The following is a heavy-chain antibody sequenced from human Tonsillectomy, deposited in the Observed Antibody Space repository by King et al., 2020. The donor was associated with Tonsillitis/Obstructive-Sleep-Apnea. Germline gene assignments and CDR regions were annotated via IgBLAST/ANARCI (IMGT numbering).Heavy chain of an antibody. V-gene: IGHV4-59*01. J-gene: IGHJ6*03. D-gene: IGHD1-14*01. CDR2: FYYSGTT. Sequence: QLQESGPGLVKPSETLSLTCTVSGVSIISYYWSWVRQSPGKGLELIGYFYYSGTTNYNPSLKSRVTIQVDTSNNQFSLNLSSVTAADTAMYSCASRKRGSFYYMDVWGKGTTVTVSS. CDR1: GVSIISYY. CDR3: ASRKRGSFYYMDV.